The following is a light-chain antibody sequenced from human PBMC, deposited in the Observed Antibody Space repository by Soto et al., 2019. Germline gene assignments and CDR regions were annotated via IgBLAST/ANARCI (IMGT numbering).Light chain of an antibody. V-gene: IGKV1-5*03. CDR3: QQYRSYSWT. Sequence: DVQLTQSPSTLSASVGDRVTITCRASQSVSSWLAWYQAKPGKAPNLLIYKASTLESGVPSRFSGSEYGTEFTLTISSLQPDDFATYYCQQYRSYSWTFGQGTKVEI. J-gene: IGKJ1*01. CDR2: KAS. CDR1: QSVSSW.